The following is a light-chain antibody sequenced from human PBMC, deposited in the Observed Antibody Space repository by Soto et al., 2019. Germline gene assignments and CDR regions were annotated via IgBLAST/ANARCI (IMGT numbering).Light chain of an antibody. CDR2: DAS. Sequence: IMLTQSPATLSLSPGERATLSCRASQSVGSYLAWYQQKPGQAPRLLIYDASNRATGIPARFSGSGSGTDFTLTISSLEPEDFAVYYCQQRSNWPPITFGQGTRLEI. V-gene: IGKV3-11*01. CDR3: QQRSNWPPIT. J-gene: IGKJ5*01. CDR1: QSVGSY.